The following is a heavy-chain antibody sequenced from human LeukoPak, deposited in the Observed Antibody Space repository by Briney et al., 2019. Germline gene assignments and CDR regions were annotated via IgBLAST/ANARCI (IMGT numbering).Heavy chain of an antibody. CDR1: GFTVNNYY. CDR2: VFTGGGT. CDR3: ARYDY. J-gene: IGHJ4*02. V-gene: IGHV3-53*01. Sequence: PGGSLRLSCAASGFTVNNYYMNWVRQAPGKGLEWVSVVFTGGGTYCADSVKGRFTTSRDNSKNTLYLLMNNLRAEDTAIYYCARYDYWGQGILVTVSS.